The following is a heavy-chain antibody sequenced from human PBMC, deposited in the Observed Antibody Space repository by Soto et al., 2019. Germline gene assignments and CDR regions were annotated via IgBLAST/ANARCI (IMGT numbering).Heavy chain of an antibody. CDR1: GFTFSNYW. J-gene: IGHJ4*02. V-gene: IGHV3-74*01. Sequence: EVQLVESGGGLVQPGESLRLSCAASGFTFSNYWMHWVRQAPGKGLVWVSGIDSDGSRITYADFVKGRFTISRENAKNTVYLHMNSLTAADTAVYYCVRTSLVVAVATREDFWGQGTLVTVSS. CDR3: VRTSLVVAVATREDF. CDR2: IDSDGSRI. D-gene: IGHD2-15*01.